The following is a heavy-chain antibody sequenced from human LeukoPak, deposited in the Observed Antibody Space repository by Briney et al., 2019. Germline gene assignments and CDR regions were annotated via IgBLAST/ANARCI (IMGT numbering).Heavy chain of an antibody. CDR1: SASISGYY. V-gene: IGHV4-59*01. Sequence: PSETLSLTCNVSSASISGYYWNWIRQPPGKGLEWIGYIYSSGSTNFNPSLESRVTMSIDTSNNEFSLKLISVTAADTAVYYCARAGGMYNWFDPWGQGTLVTVSS. J-gene: IGHJ5*02. CDR2: IYSSGST. D-gene: IGHD3-16*01. CDR3: ARAGGMYNWFDP.